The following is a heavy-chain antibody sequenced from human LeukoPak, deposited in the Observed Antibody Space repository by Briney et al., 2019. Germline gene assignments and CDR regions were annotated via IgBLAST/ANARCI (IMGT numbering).Heavy chain of an antibody. CDR3: ARDRRGVVRGVTPYYYYYMDV. CDR2: IDTTGDT. V-gene: IGHV3-13*01. D-gene: IGHD3-10*01. CDR1: GFTFSTYD. Sequence: PGGSLRLSCAASGFTFSTYDMHWVRQATGKGLEWVSAIDTTGDTYYPGSVKGRFTISSENAKNTLYLQMNSLRAEDTAVYYCARDRRGVVRGVTPYYYYYMDVWGKGTTVTISS. J-gene: IGHJ6*03.